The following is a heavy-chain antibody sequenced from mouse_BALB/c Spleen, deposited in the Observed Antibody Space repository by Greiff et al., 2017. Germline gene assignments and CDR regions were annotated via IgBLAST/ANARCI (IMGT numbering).Heavy chain of an antibody. D-gene: IGHD2-1*01. J-gene: IGHJ3*01. CDR3: ARDGNYGFAY. Sequence: VHLVESGAELARPGASVKMSCKASGYTFTSYTMHWVKQRPGQGLEWIGYINPSSGYTNYNQKFKDKATLTADKSSSTAYMQLSSLTSEDSAVYYCARDGNYGFAYWGQGTLVTVSA. V-gene: IGHV1-4*01. CDR1: GYTFTSYT. CDR2: INPSSGYT.